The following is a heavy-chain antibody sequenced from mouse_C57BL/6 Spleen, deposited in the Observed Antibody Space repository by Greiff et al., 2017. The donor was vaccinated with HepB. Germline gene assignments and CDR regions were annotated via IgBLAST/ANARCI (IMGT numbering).Heavy chain of an antibody. D-gene: IGHD1-1*01. J-gene: IGHJ1*03. CDR3: TTSHYYGSSYDFDV. CDR1: GFNIKDYY. Sequence: LQQSGAELVRPGASVKLSCTASGFNIKDYYMHWVKQRPEQGLEWIGRIDPEDGDTEYAPKFQGKATMTADTSSNTAYLQLSSLTSEDTAVYYCTTSHYYGSSYDFDVWGTGTTVTVSS. CDR2: IDPEDGDT. V-gene: IGHV14-1*01.